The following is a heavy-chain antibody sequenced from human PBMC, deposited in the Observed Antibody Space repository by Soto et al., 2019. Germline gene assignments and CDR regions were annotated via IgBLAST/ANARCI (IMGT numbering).Heavy chain of an antibody. Sequence: GGSLRLSCAASGFTFRSYGMHWVRQAPGKGLEWVAGIFYDGRNKYYADSVKGRFTISRDNSMNTVNLQMNSLRAEDTAVYYCAKAGYYASSTYLELDHWGQGTLVTVSS. CDR2: IFYDGRNK. CDR3: AKAGYYASSTYLELDH. D-gene: IGHD3-3*01. CDR1: GFTFRSYG. V-gene: IGHV3-30*18. J-gene: IGHJ4*02.